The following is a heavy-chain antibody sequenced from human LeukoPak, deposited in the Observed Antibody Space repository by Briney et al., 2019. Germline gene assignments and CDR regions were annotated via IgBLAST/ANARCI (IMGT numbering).Heavy chain of an antibody. CDR3: ARSRRSYYYYYMDV. J-gene: IGHJ6*03. Sequence: PSQTLSLTCTVSGGSISSGSYYWSWIRQPAGKGLEWIGRIYTSGSTNYNPSLKSRVTISVGTSKNQFSLKLSSVTAADTAVYYCARSRRSYYYYYMDVWGKGTTVTVSS. CDR1: GGSISSGSYY. CDR2: IYTSGST. D-gene: IGHD1-14*01. V-gene: IGHV4-61*02.